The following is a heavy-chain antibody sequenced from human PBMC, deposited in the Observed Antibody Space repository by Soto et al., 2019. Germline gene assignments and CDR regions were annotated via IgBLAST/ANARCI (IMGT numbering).Heavy chain of an antibody. D-gene: IGHD2-15*01. CDR2: INPSGGTT. CDR1: GYTFTRHN. V-gene: IGHV1-46*01. CDR3: ARVRGGGSEYFFDY. Sequence: ASVKVSCKASGYTFTRHNVHWVRQAPGQGLEWMAIINPSGGTTYYVQKLEGRVTLTTDTSTSTVHMELSSLRSDDTAVYYCARVRGGGSEYFFDYWGQGTLVTV. J-gene: IGHJ4*02.